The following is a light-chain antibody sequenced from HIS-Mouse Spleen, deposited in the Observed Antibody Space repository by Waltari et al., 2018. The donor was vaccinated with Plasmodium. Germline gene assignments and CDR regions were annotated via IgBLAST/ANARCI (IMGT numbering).Light chain of an antibody. V-gene: IGKV4-1*01. Sequence: DIVMTQSPDSLAVSLGERAPIHCKSSQSVLYSSHNKNYLAWYQQKPGQPPKLLIYWASTRESGVPDRFSGSGSGTDFTLTISSLQAEDVAVYYCQQYYSTPKTFGQGTKVEIK. CDR2: WAS. CDR1: QSVLYSSHNKNY. J-gene: IGKJ1*01. CDR3: QQYYSTPKT.